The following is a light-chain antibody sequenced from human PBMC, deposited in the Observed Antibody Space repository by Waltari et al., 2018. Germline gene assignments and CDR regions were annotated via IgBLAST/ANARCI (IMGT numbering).Light chain of an antibody. Sequence: DIQMTQSPSTLSASVGHRVTITCRASQGISSWLAWYQQKPGKAPKVLIYDTSNLESGVPSRFSGSGSGTEFTLTISSLQADDFASYYCQQYNSYPWTFGQGTKVEIK. CDR2: DTS. V-gene: IGKV1-5*01. J-gene: IGKJ1*01. CDR3: QQYNSYPWT. CDR1: QGISSW.